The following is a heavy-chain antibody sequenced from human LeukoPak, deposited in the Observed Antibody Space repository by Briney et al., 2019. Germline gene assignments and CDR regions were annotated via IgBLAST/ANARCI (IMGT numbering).Heavy chain of an antibody. J-gene: IGHJ6*02. CDR2: ISDRGGTT. D-gene: IGHD3-22*01. CDR3: AKAPVVTTYHYFGMDV. V-gene: IGHV3-23*01. CDR1: GXTFXSXX. Sequence: GGSLRLSCAASGXTFXSXXXXXVXXXPGXXLXWXSAISDRGGTTYYADSVKGRFTISRDNSKNTLYLQMISLRAEDSAVYYCAKAPVVTTYHYFGMDVWGQGTTVTVSS.